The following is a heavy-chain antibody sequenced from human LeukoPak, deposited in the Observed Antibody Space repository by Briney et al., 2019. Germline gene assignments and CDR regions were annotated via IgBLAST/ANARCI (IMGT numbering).Heavy chain of an antibody. CDR3: AKYSLSRETFQH. D-gene: IGHD5/OR15-5a*01. Sequence: SETLSLTCVVSGDSIDSGGISWSWIRQAPGKGLEWIGYIYNSGSTFYNPSLESRLTISIDMSKNQMSMRLNSVTAADTAVYFCAKYSLSRETFQHWGQGTLVTVSS. CDR2: IYNSGST. V-gene: IGHV4-30-4*07. J-gene: IGHJ1*01. CDR1: GDSIDSGGIS.